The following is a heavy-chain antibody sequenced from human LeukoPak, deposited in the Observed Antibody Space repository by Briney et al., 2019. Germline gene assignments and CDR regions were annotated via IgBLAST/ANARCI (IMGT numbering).Heavy chain of an antibody. CDR1: GGSISSYY. J-gene: IGHJ4*02. V-gene: IGHV4-4*07. Sequence: SETLSLTCTVSGGSISSYYWSWIRQPAGKGLEWIGRVYNSGTADYNPSLQSRVTMSIDRSKIQFSLKLRSVTAADTAVYYCARSSYDILTGYSDYWGQGTLVTVSS. CDR2: VYNSGTA. CDR3: ARSSYDILTGYSDY. D-gene: IGHD3-9*01.